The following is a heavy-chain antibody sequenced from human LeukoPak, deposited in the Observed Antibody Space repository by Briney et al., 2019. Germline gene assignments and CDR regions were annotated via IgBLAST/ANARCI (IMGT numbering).Heavy chain of an antibody. J-gene: IGHJ4*02. CDR2: IWYDGSNK. V-gene: IGHV3-33*06. CDR3: AKDRVPGGYYDFWSGYYSDFDY. D-gene: IGHD3-3*01. Sequence: QPGRSLRLSCAASGFTFSSYGMHWVRQAPGKGLEWVAVIWYDGSNKYYADSVKGRFTISRDNSKNTLYLQMNSLRAEDTAVNYCAKDRVPGGYYDFWSGYYSDFDYWGQGTLVTVSS. CDR1: GFTFSSYG.